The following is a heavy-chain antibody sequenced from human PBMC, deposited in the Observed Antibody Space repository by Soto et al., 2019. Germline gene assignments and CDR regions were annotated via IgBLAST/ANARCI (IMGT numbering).Heavy chain of an antibody. V-gene: IGHV3-23*01. J-gene: IGHJ3*02. Sequence: GGSLRLSCAASGFTFSSYAMSWVRQAPGKGLEWVSAISGSGGSTYYADSVKGRFTISKDNSKNTLYLQMNSLRAEDTAVYYCAKDRVSTLDAFDIWGQGTMVTVSS. D-gene: IGHD5-12*01. CDR1: GFTFSSYA. CDR2: ISGSGGST. CDR3: AKDRVSTLDAFDI.